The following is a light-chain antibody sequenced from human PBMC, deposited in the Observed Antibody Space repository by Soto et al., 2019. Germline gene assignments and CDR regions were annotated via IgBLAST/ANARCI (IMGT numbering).Light chain of an antibody. CDR3: QSYDSSLSVV. J-gene: IGLJ2*01. Sequence: QSVLTQPPSVSGAPGQRVTISCTGSSSNIGAGYDVHWYQQLPGTAPKLLIYGNSNRPSGVPDRFSGSKSGTSASLAITGLQDEDEADYYCQSYDSSLSVVSGGGTKVTVL. CDR2: GNS. CDR1: SSNIGAGYD. V-gene: IGLV1-40*01.